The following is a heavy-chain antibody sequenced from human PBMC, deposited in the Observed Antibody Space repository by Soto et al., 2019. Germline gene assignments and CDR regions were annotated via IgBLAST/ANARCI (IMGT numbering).Heavy chain of an antibody. J-gene: IGHJ4*02. CDR3: AKDANRYDSSGYYYPPPAY. V-gene: IGHV3-30*18. CDR2: ISYDGSNK. CDR1: GFTFSSYG. D-gene: IGHD3-22*01. Sequence: GGSLRLSCAASGFTFSSYGMHWVRQAPGEGLEWVAVISYDGSNKYYADSVKGRFTISRDNSKNTLYLQMNSLRAEDTAVYYCAKDANRYDSSGYYYPPPAYWGQGTLVTVSS.